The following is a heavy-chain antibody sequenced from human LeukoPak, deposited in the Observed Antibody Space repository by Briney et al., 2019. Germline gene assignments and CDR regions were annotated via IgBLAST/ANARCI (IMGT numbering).Heavy chain of an antibody. CDR2: IIPIFGTA. J-gene: IGHJ3*02. Sequence: SVKVSCKASGGPFSSYAISWVRQAPGQGLEWMGGIIPIFGTANYAQKFQGRVTITTDESTSTAYMELSSLRSEDTAVYYCARGSLDSGAYYDILTGYYIRVEAFDIWGQGTMVTVSS. D-gene: IGHD3-9*01. CDR3: ARGSLDSGAYYDILTGYYIRVEAFDI. CDR1: GGPFSSYA. V-gene: IGHV1-69*05.